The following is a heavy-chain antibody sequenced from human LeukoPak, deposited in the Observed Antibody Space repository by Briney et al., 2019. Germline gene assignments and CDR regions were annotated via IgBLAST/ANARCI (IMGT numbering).Heavy chain of an antibody. V-gene: IGHV3-23*01. Sequence: GGSLRLSCAASGFTFSSYAMSWVRQAPGKGLEWVSAISGSGGSTYYADSVKGRFTISRDNSKNTLYLQMNSLRAEDTAVYYCATRCSSTSCYSQIALDYWGQGTLVTVSS. D-gene: IGHD2-2*01. CDR3: ATRCSSTSCYSQIALDY. J-gene: IGHJ4*02. CDR2: ISGSGGST. CDR1: GFTFSSYA.